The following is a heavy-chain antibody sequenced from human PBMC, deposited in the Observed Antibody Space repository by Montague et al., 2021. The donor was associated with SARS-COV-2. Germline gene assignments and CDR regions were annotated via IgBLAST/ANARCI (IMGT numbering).Heavy chain of an antibody. V-gene: IGHV4-39*07. CDR3: ARVGRQQLVRLSGMDV. CDR1: GGSISSSSYY. J-gene: IGHJ6*02. D-gene: IGHD6-13*01. CDR2: IYYSGST. Sequence: SETLSLTCTVSGGSISSSSYYWGWIRQPPGKGLEWIGSIYYSGSTXYNPSLKSRVTILVDTSKNQFSLKLSSVTAADTAVYYCARVGRQQLVRLSGMDVWGQGTTVTVSS.